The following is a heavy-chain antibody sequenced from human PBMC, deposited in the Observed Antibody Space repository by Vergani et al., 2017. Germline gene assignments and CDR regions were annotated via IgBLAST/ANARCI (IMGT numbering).Heavy chain of an antibody. V-gene: IGHV3-30*03. CDR1: GFTVSSNY. Sequence: VQLVESGGGLVQPGGSLRLSCAASGFTVSSNYMSWVRQAPGKGLEWVAVISYDGSNKYYADSVKGRFTISRDNSKNTLYLQMNSLRAEDTAVYYCAREDTMVQYYYYGMDVWGQGTTVTVSS. CDR3: AREDTMVQYYYYGMDV. J-gene: IGHJ6*02. CDR2: ISYDGSNK. D-gene: IGHD3-10*01.